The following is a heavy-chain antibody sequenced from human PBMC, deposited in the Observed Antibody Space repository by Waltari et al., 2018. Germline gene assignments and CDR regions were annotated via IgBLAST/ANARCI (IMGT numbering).Heavy chain of an antibody. Sequence: QVQLVQSGAEVKKPGASVKVSCKASGYTFTSYDINWVRQATGQGLEWMGGIIPIFGTANYAQKFQGRVTITTDESTSTAYMELSSLRSEDTAVYYCARHGGSSGDWGQGTLVTVSS. CDR2: IIPIFGTA. CDR1: GYTFTSYD. CDR3: ARHGGSSGD. D-gene: IGHD2-15*01. J-gene: IGHJ4*02. V-gene: IGHV1-69*01.